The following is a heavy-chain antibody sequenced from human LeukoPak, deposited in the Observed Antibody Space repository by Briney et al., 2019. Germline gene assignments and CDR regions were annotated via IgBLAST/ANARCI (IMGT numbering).Heavy chain of an antibody. Sequence: SETLSLTCTVSGGSISSGGYYWSWIRQHPGKGLEWIGYIYYSGSTYYNPSLKSRVAISVDTSKNQFSLKLSSVTAADTAVYYCARNVYFYDSSGYDIDYYFDYWGQGTLVTVSS. J-gene: IGHJ4*02. V-gene: IGHV4-31*03. D-gene: IGHD3-22*01. CDR1: GGSISSGGYY. CDR2: IYYSGST. CDR3: ARNVYFYDSSGYDIDYYFDY.